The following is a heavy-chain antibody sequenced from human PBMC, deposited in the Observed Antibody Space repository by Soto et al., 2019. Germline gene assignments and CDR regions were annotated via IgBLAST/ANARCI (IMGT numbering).Heavy chain of an antibody. CDR2: IYYSGST. Sequence: PSETLSLTCTVSGGSISSYYWSWIRQPPGKGLEWIGYIYYSGSTNYNPSLKSRVTISVDTSKNQFSLKLSSVTAADTAVYYCARGKYGDYDWGQGTLVTVSS. CDR1: GGSISSYY. CDR3: ARGKYGDYD. J-gene: IGHJ4*02. V-gene: IGHV4-59*01. D-gene: IGHD4-17*01.